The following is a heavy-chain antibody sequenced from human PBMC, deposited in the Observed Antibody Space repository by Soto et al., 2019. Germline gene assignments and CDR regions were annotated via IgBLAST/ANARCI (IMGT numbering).Heavy chain of an antibody. CDR3: ARTGADPDFDY. CDR2: IYYSGST. V-gene: IGHV4-39*01. CDR1: GGSISSSSYY. Sequence: LQLQESGPGLVKPSETLSLTCTVSGGSISSSSYYWGWIRQPPEKGLEWIGSIYYSGSTYYNPSLKSRVTISVDTSKNQFSLKLSSVTAADTAVYYCARTGADPDFDYWGQGTLVTVSS. J-gene: IGHJ4*02. D-gene: IGHD2-21*01.